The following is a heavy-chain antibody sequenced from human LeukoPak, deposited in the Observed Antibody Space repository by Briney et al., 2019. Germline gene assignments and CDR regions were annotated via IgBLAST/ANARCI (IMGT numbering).Heavy chain of an antibody. D-gene: IGHD3-10*01. CDR3: ARWGYYGSGSYYNFPGPNKKRYYYYYYMDV. CDR2: INHSGST. J-gene: IGHJ6*03. V-gene: IGHV4-34*01. Sequence: SETLSLTCAVYGGSFSGYYWSWIRQPPGKGLEWIGEINHSGSTNYNPSLKSRVTISVDTSKNQFSLKLSSVTAADTAVYYCARWGYYGSGSYYNFPGPNKKRYYYYYYMDVWGKGTTVTISS. CDR1: GGSFSGYY.